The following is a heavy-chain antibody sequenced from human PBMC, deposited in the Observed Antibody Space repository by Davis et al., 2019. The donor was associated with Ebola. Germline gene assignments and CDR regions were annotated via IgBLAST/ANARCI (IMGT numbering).Heavy chain of an antibody. Sequence: PGGSLRLSCAASGFTFSSYAMSWVRQAPGKGLEWVSAISGSGGSTYYADSVKGRFTISRDNSKNTLYLQMNSLRAEDTAVYYCAKQPKWELRQYYFDYWGQGTLVTVSS. D-gene: IGHD1-26*01. J-gene: IGHJ4*02. CDR1: GFTFSSYA. CDR2: ISGSGGST. V-gene: IGHV3-23*01. CDR3: AKQPKWELRQYYFDY.